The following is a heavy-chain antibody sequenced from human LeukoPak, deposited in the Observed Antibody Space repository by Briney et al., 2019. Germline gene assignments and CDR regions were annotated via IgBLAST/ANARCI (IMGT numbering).Heavy chain of an antibody. Sequence: SETLSLTCAVYGGSFSGYYWSWIRQPPGKGLEWIGEINHSGSTYYNPSLKSRVTISVDTSKNQFSLKLSSVTAADTAVYYCAREGIAAAGLPYYFDYWGQGTLVTVSS. CDR2: INHSGST. D-gene: IGHD6-13*01. J-gene: IGHJ4*02. V-gene: IGHV4-34*01. CDR3: AREGIAAAGLPYYFDY. CDR1: GGSFSGYY.